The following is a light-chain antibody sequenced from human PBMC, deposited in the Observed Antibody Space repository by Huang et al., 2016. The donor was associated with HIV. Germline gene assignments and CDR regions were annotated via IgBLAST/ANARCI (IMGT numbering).Light chain of an antibody. CDR1: QHINNY. J-gene: IGKJ1*01. CDR3: QQYFSYPQT. CDR2: AAD. V-gene: IGKV1-8*01. Sequence: AIHLTQSPSSVYASTGDRVNITCRASQHINNYLAWYRQIPGRSPALLIYAADSLKTGVPSRFSGGGSGTDFTLTINCLQSEDFVTYYCQQYFSYPQTFGQGTKVEVK.